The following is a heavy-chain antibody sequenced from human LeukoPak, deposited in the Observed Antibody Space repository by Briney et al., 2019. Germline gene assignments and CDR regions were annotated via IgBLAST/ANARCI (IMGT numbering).Heavy chain of an antibody. J-gene: IGHJ3*02. D-gene: IGHD6-19*01. CDR1: GYAFTSYY. Sequence: ASVKVSCKASGYAFTSYYMHWVRQAPGQGLEWMGIISPSGGSTSYAQKFQGRGTMTRDTSTSTVYMELSSLRSEDTAVYYCATDLRAVAGIGRGDAFDIWGQGTMVTVSS. CDR3: ATDLRAVAGIGRGDAFDI. CDR2: ISPSGGST. V-gene: IGHV1-46*01.